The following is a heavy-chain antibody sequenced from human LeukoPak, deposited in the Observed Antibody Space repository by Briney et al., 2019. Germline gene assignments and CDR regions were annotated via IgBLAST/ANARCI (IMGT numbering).Heavy chain of an antibody. V-gene: IGHV4-30-4*01. CDR1: GGSISSGDYY. CDR3: ARDHFRYYDSSGYYQYYYYYGMDV. CDR2: IYYSGST. Sequence: SETLSLTCTVSGGSISSGDYYWSWIRQPPGKGLEWIGYIYYSGSTYYNPSLKSRVTISVDTSKNQFSLKLSSVTAADTAVYYCARDHFRYYDSSGYYQYYYYYGMDVWGQGTMVTVSS. D-gene: IGHD3-22*01. J-gene: IGHJ6*02.